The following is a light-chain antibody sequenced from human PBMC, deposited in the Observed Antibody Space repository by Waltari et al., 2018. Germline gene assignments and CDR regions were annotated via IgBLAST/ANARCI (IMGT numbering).Light chain of an antibody. CDR3: QHYDTSSYT. J-gene: IGKJ2*01. Sequence: EIVLTQSPGTLSLSPGERATLSCRASQSVSSSYLAWYQQKPGHAPRLLIYGASNKATGIPDRFSGSGSGTDFTLTISRLEPEDFAVYYCQHYDTSSYTFGQGTNLEI. V-gene: IGKV3-20*01. CDR1: QSVSSSY. CDR2: GAS.